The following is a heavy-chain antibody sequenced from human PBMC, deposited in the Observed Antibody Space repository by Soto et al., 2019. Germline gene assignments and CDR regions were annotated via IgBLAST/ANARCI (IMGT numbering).Heavy chain of an antibody. D-gene: IGHD1-26*01. J-gene: IGHJ6*02. CDR3: ARDLSGTGLDI. CDR2: VYSTGGT. CDR1: GDSIGRFY. Sequence: QVQLHESGPGLVKPSETLSLTCNVSGDSIGRFYSSWIRQSAEKGLEWIGRVYSTGGTAYNPALKGRVTISLDRSNNHVSLEMKSVTPADTAVYFCARDLSGTGLDIWGRGTRVTVSS. V-gene: IGHV4-4*07.